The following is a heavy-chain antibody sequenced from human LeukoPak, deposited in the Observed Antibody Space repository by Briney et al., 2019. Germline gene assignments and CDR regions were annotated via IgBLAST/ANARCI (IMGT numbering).Heavy chain of an antibody. CDR1: GFIFNNYW. CDR2: VDSDGSST. V-gene: IGHV3-74*01. CDR3: VRDRIGFDP. D-gene: IGHD3-16*02. J-gene: IGHJ5*02. Sequence: GGSLRLSCAASGFIFNNYWMHWVRQAPGKGLVWVSRVDSDGSSTSYADSVKGRLTVSRDNAKNTVFLQMNSLRAEDTAAYYCVRDRIGFDPWGQGTLVTVSS.